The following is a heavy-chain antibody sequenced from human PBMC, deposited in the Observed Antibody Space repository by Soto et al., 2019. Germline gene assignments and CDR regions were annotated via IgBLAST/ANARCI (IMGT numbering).Heavy chain of an antibody. V-gene: IGHV1-69*13. CDR2: ITPIFGTA. D-gene: IGHD2-21*02. CDR3: ARGACGGNSCYYYYGMDV. J-gene: IGHJ6*02. Sequence: SVKVSCKASGGTFSSYAISWVRQAPGQGLEWMGGITPIFGTANYAQKFQGRVTITADESTSTAYMELSSLRSEDTAVYYCARGACGGNSCYYYYGMDVWGQGTTVTVSS. CDR1: GGTFSSYA.